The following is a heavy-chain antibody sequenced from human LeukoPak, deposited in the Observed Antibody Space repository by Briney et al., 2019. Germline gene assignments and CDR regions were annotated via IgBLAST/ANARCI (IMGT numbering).Heavy chain of an antibody. D-gene: IGHD3-3*01. CDR1: GFTFSSYA. Sequence: GGSLRLSCAASGFTFSSYAMSWVRQAPGKGLEWVSAISGSGGSTYYADSVKGRFTISRDNSKNTLYLQMNSLRAEDTAVYYCAKDPTRGAMPHYDFWSGYLDYWGQGTLVTVSS. J-gene: IGHJ4*02. CDR3: AKDPTRGAMPHYDFWSGYLDY. V-gene: IGHV3-23*01. CDR2: ISGSGGST.